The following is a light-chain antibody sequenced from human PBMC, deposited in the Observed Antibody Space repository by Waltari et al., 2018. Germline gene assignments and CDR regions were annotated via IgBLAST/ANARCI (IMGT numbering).Light chain of an antibody. CDR3: QHYLRLPVT. J-gene: IGKJ1*01. V-gene: IGKV3-20*01. CDR1: QSVSRA. Sequence: EIVLTQSPGTLSLSLGERATVSCRNSQSVSRALAWYQQNPGQAPRLLIYGASTRATGIPDRFSGSGSGTDFSLTISRLEPDDFAVYYCQHYLRLPVTFGQGTTVEI. CDR2: GAS.